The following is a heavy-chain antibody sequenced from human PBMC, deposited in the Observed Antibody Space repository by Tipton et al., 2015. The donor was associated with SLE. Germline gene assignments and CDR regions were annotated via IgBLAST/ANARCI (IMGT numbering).Heavy chain of an antibody. CDR2: IYYRGGT. CDR1: GGSISSSSSY. D-gene: IGHD4-17*01. J-gene: IGHJ4*02. CDR3: ATYGQSTTSAFGY. Sequence: TLSLTCTVSGGSISSSSSYWGWIRQPPGKGLEWIGSIYYRGGTHYNPSLKSRVTVSVDTSKNQFSLKLTSVTAADTAVYYCATYGQSTTSAFGYWGQGTLVTVSS. V-gene: IGHV4-39*07.